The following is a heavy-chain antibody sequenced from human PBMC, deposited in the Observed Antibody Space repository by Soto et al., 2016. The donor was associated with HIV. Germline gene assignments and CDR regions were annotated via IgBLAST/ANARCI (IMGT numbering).Heavy chain of an antibody. Sequence: QVQLVQSGAELKNPGSSVRVSCKASEGSFNNYGLNWVRQAPGQGLEWMGGIITFFDSTHFAQKFKGRLTITADKSTTTVFMELSRLTSEDTAIYYCARDVAYCNVDGCYSSFFDSWGQGSLVTVSS. V-gene: IGHV1-69*14. CDR2: IITFFDST. CDR3: ARDVAYCNVDGCYSSFFDS. J-gene: IGHJ4*02. D-gene: IGHD2-15*01. CDR1: EGSFNNYG.